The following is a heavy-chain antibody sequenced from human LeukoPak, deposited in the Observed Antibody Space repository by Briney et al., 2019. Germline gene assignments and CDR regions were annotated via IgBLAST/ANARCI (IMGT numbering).Heavy chain of an antibody. Sequence: GGSLRLSCTASGFTFRDYGMHWVRQAPGNGLEWVATIWYEERTKYYIDSVKGRFTISRDNSKNTFYLQMNSLRIDDTAIYYRAKEGIYLKSSLEDWGQGTLVTVSS. V-gene: IGHV3-33*06. J-gene: IGHJ4*02. CDR1: GFTFRDYG. CDR3: AKEGIYLKSSLED. D-gene: IGHD5-12*01. CDR2: IWYEERTK.